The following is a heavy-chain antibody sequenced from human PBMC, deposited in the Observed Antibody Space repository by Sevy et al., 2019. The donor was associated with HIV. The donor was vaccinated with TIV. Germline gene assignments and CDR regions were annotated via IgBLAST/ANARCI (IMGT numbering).Heavy chain of an antibody. CDR3: ARELGN. CDR2: IYTSGST. CDR1: GDSISSSGYCY. J-gene: IGHJ4*02. D-gene: IGHD3-16*01. Sequence: SETLSLTCTVSGDSISSSGYCYWSWIRQVAGKGLEWIGLIYTSGSTNYNPSLKSRITISLDTSKNHFSLNLTSVTAADTAVYYCARELGNWGQGTLVTVSS. V-gene: IGHV4-61*02.